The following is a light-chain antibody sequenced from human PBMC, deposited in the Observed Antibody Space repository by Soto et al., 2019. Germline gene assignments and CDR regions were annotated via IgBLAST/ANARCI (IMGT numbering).Light chain of an antibody. CDR2: AAS. Sequence: DIQMTQSPSSLSASVGEGDTITCRASQSISSYLNWYQQKPGKAPKLLIYAASSLQSGVPSRFSGSGSGTHFTLTISSLQPEDFATYYCQQSYSTPITFGQGTRLEIK. CDR1: QSISSY. CDR3: QQSYSTPIT. V-gene: IGKV1-39*01. J-gene: IGKJ5*01.